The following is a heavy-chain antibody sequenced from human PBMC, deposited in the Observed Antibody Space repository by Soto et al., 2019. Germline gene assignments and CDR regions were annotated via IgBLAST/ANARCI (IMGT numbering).Heavy chain of an antibody. D-gene: IGHD2-2*01. Sequence: QVQLVQSGAEVKKPGSSVKVSCKASGGIFNRYSVSWVRQAPGQGLEWMGRIIPLFSITNYAQKFQGRVMITADKSTNTAYMEVNGLRSEDTALYYCATFYGGDCTTTTCYGDFDYWGQGTLVTVTS. V-gene: IGHV1-69*02. J-gene: IGHJ4*02. CDR3: ATFYGGDCTTTTCYGDFDY. CDR1: GGIFNRYS. CDR2: IIPLFSIT.